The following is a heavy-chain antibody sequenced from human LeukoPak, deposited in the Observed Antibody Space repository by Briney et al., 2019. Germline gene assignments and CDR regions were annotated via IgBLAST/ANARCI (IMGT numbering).Heavy chain of an antibody. Sequence: PSETLSLTCAVSGGSISSGGYSWRWIRQPPGKGLEWIGYIYHSGSTYYNPSLQSRLTISVDRSKNQFSLKLSSVTAADTAVYYCARAHCSGGSCYGWRYFDLWGRGTLVTVSS. CDR3: ARAHCSGGSCYGWRYFDL. D-gene: IGHD2-15*01. CDR1: GGSISSGGYS. J-gene: IGHJ2*01. CDR2: IYHSGST. V-gene: IGHV4-30-2*01.